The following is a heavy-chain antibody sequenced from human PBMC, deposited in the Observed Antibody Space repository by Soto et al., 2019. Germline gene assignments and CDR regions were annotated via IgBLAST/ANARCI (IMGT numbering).Heavy chain of an antibody. Sequence: EVQLVESGGGLVQPGGSLRLSCAASGFTFSSYSMNWVRQAPGKGLEWVSYISSSSSTIYYADSVKGRFTISRDNAKNSLYLQMNSLRDEDTAVYYCARDRADSSGWYRYFQHWGQGTLFTVSS. D-gene: IGHD6-19*01. CDR3: ARDRADSSGWYRYFQH. CDR1: GFTFSSYS. J-gene: IGHJ1*01. V-gene: IGHV3-48*02. CDR2: ISSSSSTI.